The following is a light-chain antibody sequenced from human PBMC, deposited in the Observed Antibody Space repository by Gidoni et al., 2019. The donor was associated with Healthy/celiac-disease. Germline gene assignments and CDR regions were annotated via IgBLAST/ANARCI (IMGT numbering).Light chain of an antibody. V-gene: IGKV3-20*01. CDR2: GAS. Sequence: EIVLTQPPGTLSLSPGERATLSCRASQCVSSSYLAWYQQKPGQAPRLLIYGASSRATGIPDRFSGSGSGTDFTLTISRLEPEDFAVYYCQQYGSSRTFGQGTKVEIK. CDR1: QCVSSSY. CDR3: QQYGSSRT. J-gene: IGKJ1*01.